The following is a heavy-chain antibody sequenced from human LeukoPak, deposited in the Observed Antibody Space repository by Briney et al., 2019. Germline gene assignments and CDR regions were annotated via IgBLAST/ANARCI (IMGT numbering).Heavy chain of an antibody. V-gene: IGHV4-34*01. J-gene: IGHJ4*02. CDR2: INHSGST. CDR1: GGSFSGYY. Sequence: PSETLSLTCAVYGGSFSGYYWSWIRQPPVKGLEWIGEINHSGSTNYNPSLKSRVTISVDTSKNQFSLKLSSVTAADTAVYYCARTTSRSWYNQYNYWGQGTLVTVSS. CDR3: ARTTSRSWYNQYNY. D-gene: IGHD6-13*01.